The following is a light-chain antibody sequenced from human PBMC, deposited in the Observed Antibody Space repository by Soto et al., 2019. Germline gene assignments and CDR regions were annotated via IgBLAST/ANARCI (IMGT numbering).Light chain of an antibody. CDR3: QQHYSAPWT. CDR1: QSFLYSSNNKNY. V-gene: IGKV4-1*01. CDR2: WAS. Sequence: DIVMTQSPDSLAVSLGERATINCKSSQSFLYSSNNKNYLAWYQQKPGQPPKLLIYWASTRKSGVPDRFSGSGSGTDFTLTINNLQPEDVAVYYCQQHYSAPWTFGQGTKVDI. J-gene: IGKJ1*01.